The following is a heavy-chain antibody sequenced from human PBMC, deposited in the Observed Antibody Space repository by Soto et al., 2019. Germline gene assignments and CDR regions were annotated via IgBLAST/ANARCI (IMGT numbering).Heavy chain of an antibody. V-gene: IGHV1-69*12. J-gene: IGHJ4*02. D-gene: IGHD3-22*01. Sequence: QVQLVQSGAEVKKPGSSVKVSCKASGGTFSSYAISWVRQAPGHGLEWMGGIIPIFGTANYAQKFQGRVTITADESTSTAYMELRRLRAEDTGVYYCARAHYYDSSGYYPYLDYWGQGTLVTVSS. CDR1: GGTFSSYA. CDR2: IIPIFGTA. CDR3: ARAHYYDSSGYYPYLDY.